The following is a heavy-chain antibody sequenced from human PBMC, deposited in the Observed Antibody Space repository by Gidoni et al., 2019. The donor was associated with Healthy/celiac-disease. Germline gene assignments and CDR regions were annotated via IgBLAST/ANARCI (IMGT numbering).Heavy chain of an antibody. CDR1: GLTFSSYW. CDR2: INSDGSST. D-gene: IGHD5-12*01. Sequence: EVQLVESGGGLVQPGGSLRLSCAASGLTFSSYWMHWVRQAPGKGLVWVSRINSDGSSTSYADSVKGRFTISRDNAKNTLYLQMNSLRAEDTAVYYCARDQHIGVGFDPWGQGTLVTVSS. CDR3: ARDQHIGVGFDP. V-gene: IGHV3-74*01. J-gene: IGHJ5*02.